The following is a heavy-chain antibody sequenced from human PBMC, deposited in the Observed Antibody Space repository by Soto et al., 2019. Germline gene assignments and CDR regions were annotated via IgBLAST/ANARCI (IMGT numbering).Heavy chain of an antibody. J-gene: IGHJ4*02. CDR1: GLTFSEYW. CDR2: IKEEGSEK. V-gene: IGHV3-7*01. CDR3: ARHPGRSESSQNYN. D-gene: IGHD1-26*01. Sequence: PGGSLRLSCVVSGLTFSEYWVSWVSQLPGKGLEWVANIKEEGSEKYYVDSVKGRFTVSRDNAKHSLYLQMTSLRAEDTAVYYCARHPGRSESSQNYNWGQGTLVTVSS.